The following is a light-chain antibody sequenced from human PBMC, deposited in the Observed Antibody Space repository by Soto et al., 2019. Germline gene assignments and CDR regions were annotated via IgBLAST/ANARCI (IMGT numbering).Light chain of an antibody. CDR2: WAS. J-gene: IGKJ2*01. CDR1: QSVFHGSKNKNY. Sequence: DIVMTQSPDSLAVSLGERATINCKSSQSVFHGSKNKNYLAWYQQKPGQPPKLLIYWASTRDSGVPDRFSGSGSGTDFTLTISSLQAADLALYYCQQSYTTPYTFGQGTKVDIK. CDR3: QQSYTTPYT. V-gene: IGKV4-1*01.